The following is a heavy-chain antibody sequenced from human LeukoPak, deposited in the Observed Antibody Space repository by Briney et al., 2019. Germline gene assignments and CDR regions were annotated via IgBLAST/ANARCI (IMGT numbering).Heavy chain of an antibody. D-gene: IGHD6-13*01. J-gene: IGHJ4*02. Sequence: TGDSLTLSCAASGLTFSIYAMNELRHAPGKGLEGVSDINSDGNISYYADSVKGRFTISRDNSKIMLYLQMDSLTAEDAYVYYCAKSDSSSSWGQGILVTVSA. V-gene: IGHV3-23*01. CDR1: GLTFSIYA. CDR3: AKSDSSSS. CDR2: INSDGNIS.